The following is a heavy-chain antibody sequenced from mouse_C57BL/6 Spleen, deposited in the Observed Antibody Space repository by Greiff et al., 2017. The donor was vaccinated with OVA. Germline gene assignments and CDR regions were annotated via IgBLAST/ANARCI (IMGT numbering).Heavy chain of an antibody. V-gene: IGHV5-15*01. Sequence: EVMLVESGGGLVQPGGSLKLSCAASGFTFSDYGMAWVRQAPRKGPEWVAFISNLAYSIYYADTVTGRFTISRENAKNTLYLEMSSLRSEDTAMYYCARKGAQATYAMDYWGQGTSVTVSS. CDR2: ISNLAYSI. CDR3: ARKGAQATYAMDY. D-gene: IGHD3-2*02. J-gene: IGHJ4*01. CDR1: GFTFSDYG.